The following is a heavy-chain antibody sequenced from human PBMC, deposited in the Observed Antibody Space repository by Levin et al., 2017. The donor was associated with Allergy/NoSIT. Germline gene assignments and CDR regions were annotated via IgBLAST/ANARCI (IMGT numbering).Heavy chain of an antibody. CDR2: IKEDGSEK. J-gene: IGHJ4*02. CDR1: GFTFSTHW. Sequence: GGSLRLSCAGSGFTFSTHWMSWVRQAPGKGLEWVANIKEDGSEKYYVDFVKGRFTISRDNAKNSLYLQMSSLRSEDTAVYYCARDGFNGRDYWGQGTLVTVSS. V-gene: IGHV3-7*01. D-gene: IGHD2-8*01. CDR3: ARDGFNGRDY.